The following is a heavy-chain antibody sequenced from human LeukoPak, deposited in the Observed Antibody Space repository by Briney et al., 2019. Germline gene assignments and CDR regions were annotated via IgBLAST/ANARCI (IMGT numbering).Heavy chain of an antibody. Sequence: SETLSLTCTVSGGSISSGGYYWSCIRQHPGKGLEWIGYIYYSGSTYYNPSLKSRVTISVDTSKNQFSLKLSSVTAADTAVYYCARVRAYCGGDCYYLDYWGQGTLVTVSS. V-gene: IGHV4-31*03. CDR3: ARVRAYCGGDCYYLDY. CDR1: GGSISSGGYY. CDR2: IYYSGST. D-gene: IGHD2-21*01. J-gene: IGHJ4*02.